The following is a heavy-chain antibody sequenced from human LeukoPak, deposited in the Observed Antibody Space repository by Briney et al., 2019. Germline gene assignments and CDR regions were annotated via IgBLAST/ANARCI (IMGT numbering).Heavy chain of an antibody. Sequence: PGGSLRLSCAASGFTFSSYWMSWVRQAPGKGLEWVANIKQDGSEKYYVDSVKGRFTISRDNSKNTLYLQMNSLRAEDTAVYYCARAFFATTVVTGWFDPWGQGTLVTVSS. V-gene: IGHV3-7*01. D-gene: IGHD4-23*01. J-gene: IGHJ5*02. CDR1: GFTFSSYW. CDR3: ARAFFATTVVTGWFDP. CDR2: IKQDGSEK.